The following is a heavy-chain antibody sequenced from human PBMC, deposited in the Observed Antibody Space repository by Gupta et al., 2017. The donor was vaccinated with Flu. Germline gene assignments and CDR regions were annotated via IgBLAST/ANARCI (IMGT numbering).Heavy chain of an antibody. Sequence: VPTFKTYNMRRVRQAPGKGLEWVSAISGSGGSTYYADSVKGRFTISRDNSKNTLYLQMNSLRAEDTAVYYCAKDWGLGYCTNGVCSTNFDYWGQGTLVTVSS. CDR1: VPTFKTYN. CDR3: AKDWGLGYCTNGVCSTNFDY. D-gene: IGHD2-8*01. V-gene: IGHV3-23*01. J-gene: IGHJ4*02. CDR2: ISGSGGST.